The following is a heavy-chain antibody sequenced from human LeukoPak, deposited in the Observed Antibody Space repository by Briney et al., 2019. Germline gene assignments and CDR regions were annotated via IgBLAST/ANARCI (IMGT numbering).Heavy chain of an antibody. D-gene: IGHD1-26*01. CDR2: IIPIFGTA. V-gene: IGHV1-69*13. CDR3: ARGYSELRVQDAFDI. CDR1: GGTFSSYA. Sequence: SVKVSCKASGGTFSSYAISWVRQAPGQRLEWMGGIIPIFGTANYAQKFQGRVTITADESTSTAYMELSSLRSEDTAVYYCARGYSELRVQDAFDIWGQGTMVTVSS. J-gene: IGHJ3*02.